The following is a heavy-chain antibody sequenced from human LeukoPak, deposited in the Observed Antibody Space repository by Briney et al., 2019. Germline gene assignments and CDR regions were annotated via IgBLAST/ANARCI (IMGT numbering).Heavy chain of an antibody. Sequence: GGSLRLSCAASGFTFSSYEMNWVRQAPGKGPEWVSYISSSGGTIYYADSVKGRFSISRDNGKNSMYPQMNSLRAEDTAVYHCARQYGSGWDLFDYWGQGTLVTVST. D-gene: IGHD6-19*01. V-gene: IGHV3-48*03. CDR1: GFTFSSYE. J-gene: IGHJ4*02. CDR3: ARQYGSGWDLFDY. CDR2: ISSSGGTI.